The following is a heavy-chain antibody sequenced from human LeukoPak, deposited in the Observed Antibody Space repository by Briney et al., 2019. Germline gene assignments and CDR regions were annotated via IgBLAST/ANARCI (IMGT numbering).Heavy chain of an antibody. D-gene: IGHD4-17*01. J-gene: IGHJ4*02. Sequence: KPSETLSLTCTVSGGSISSDYWSWIRQPPGKGLEWIGYIYYSGSTNYNPSLKSRVTISVDTSTNQFSLKLSSVTAADTAVYYCARGTTVTPTYFDYWGQGTLVTVSS. CDR3: ARGTTVTPTYFDY. CDR2: IYYSGST. CDR1: GGSISSDY. V-gene: IGHV4-59*01.